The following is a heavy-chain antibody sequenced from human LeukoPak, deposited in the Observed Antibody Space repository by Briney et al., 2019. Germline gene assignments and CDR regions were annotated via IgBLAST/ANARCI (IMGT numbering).Heavy chain of an antibody. CDR1: GYSSTSYW. CDR3: ARLRGSYDSSGLTAKYFDY. V-gene: IGHV5-51*01. CDR2: IYPGDSDT. D-gene: IGHD3-22*01. Sequence: GESLQISCQGSGYSSTSYWIGWVRQMPGKGLEWMGVIYPGDSDTRYSPSFQGQVTISADKSINTAYLQWSSLKASDTAMYYCARLRGSYDSSGLTAKYFDYWGQGTLVTVSS. J-gene: IGHJ4*02.